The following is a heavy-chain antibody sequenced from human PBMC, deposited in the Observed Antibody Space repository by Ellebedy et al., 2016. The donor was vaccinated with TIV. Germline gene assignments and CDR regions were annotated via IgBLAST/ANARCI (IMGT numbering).Heavy chain of an antibody. CDR3: ARLRMVRGERYYYYGMDV. J-gene: IGHJ6*02. D-gene: IGHD3-10*01. CDR2: INHSGST. CDR1: GGSFSGYY. Sequence: SETLSLXXAVYGGSFSGYYWSWIRQPPGKGLEWIGEINHSGSTNYNPSLKSRVTISVDTSKNQFSLKLSSVTAADTAVYYCARLRMVRGERYYYYGMDVWGQGTTVTVSS. V-gene: IGHV4-34*01.